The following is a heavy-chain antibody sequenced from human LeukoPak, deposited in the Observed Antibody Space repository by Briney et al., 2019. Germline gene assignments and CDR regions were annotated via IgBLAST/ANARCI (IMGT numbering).Heavy chain of an antibody. V-gene: IGHV3-7*01. D-gene: IGHD1-26*01. Sequence: GGSLRLSRTASEVTVINSGTRCIRQAPGKGLEWVANIKQEGSETYSVDSVKGRFTISRDNAKNSLYLQMNSLRAEDTALYYCSRGELYSGYYYFDYWGQGTLVTVSS. CDR2: IKQEGSET. J-gene: IGHJ4*02. CDR3: SRGELYSGYYYFDY. CDR1: EVTVINSG.